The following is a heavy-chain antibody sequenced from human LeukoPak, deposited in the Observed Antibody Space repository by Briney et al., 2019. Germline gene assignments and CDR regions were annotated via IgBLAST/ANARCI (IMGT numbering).Heavy chain of an antibody. CDR1: GYTLTELS. J-gene: IGHJ4*02. CDR3: ATGGSGSYYELNY. Sequence: ASVTVSCKVSGYTLTELSMHWVRQAPGKGLEWMGGFDPEDGETIYAQKFQGRVTMTEDTSTDTAYMELSSLRSEDTAVYYCATGGSGSYYELNYWGQGTLVTVSS. V-gene: IGHV1-24*01. CDR2: FDPEDGET. D-gene: IGHD3-10*01.